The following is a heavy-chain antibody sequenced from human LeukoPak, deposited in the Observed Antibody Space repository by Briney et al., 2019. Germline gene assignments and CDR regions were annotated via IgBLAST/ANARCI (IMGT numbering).Heavy chain of an antibody. D-gene: IGHD5-18*01. J-gene: IGHJ3*01. V-gene: IGHV3-11*01. CDR1: GFTFSDYY. Sequence: TGGSLRLSCAASGFTFSDYYMTWIRQAPGKGLEWVSYITRSGDTVYYADSVKGRFTISRDNAKNSVYLEMNSLRAEDTAVYFCARDRASLYGYDALDVWGQGTMVTVPS. CDR3: ARDRASLYGYDALDV. CDR2: ITRSGDTV.